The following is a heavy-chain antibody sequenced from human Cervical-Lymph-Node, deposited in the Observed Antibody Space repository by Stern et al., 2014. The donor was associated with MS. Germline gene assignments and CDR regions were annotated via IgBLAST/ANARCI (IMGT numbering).Heavy chain of an antibody. CDR2: ISAYNGNT. Sequence: QVQLVQSGAEVKKPGASVKVSCKASGYTFTSYGISWVRQAPGQGLEWMGWISAYNGNTNYAQKLQGRVPMTTDTSTSTAYMELRSLRSDDTAVYSCARDQTVVVPAAIVYYYGMYVWGQGTTVTVSS. J-gene: IGHJ6*02. D-gene: IGHD2-2*01. CDR1: GYTFTSYG. CDR3: ARDQTVVVPAAIVYYYGMYV. V-gene: IGHV1-18*04.